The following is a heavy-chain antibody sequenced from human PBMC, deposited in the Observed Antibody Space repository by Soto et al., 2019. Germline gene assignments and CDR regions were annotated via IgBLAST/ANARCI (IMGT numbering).Heavy chain of an antibody. V-gene: IGHV3-64D*06. CDR2: IYSNGGST. Sequence: GGSLRLSCSASGFTFSNYAMHWVRQAPGKGLEYVSAIYSNGGSTFYADSVRGRFTISRDNSKNTLYLQMSSLRAEDTAVYYCVKDRYYYDSSAYRSAYWGQGTLVTVSS. CDR3: VKDRYYYDSSAYRSAY. CDR1: GFTFSNYA. D-gene: IGHD3-22*01. J-gene: IGHJ4*02.